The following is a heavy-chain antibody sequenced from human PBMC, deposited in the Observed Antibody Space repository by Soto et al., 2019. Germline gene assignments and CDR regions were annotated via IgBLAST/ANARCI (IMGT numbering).Heavy chain of an antibody. D-gene: IGHD5-12*01. CDR1: GFTFSSYA. V-gene: IGHV3-23*01. CDR2: ISGSGGST. Sequence: EVQLLESGGGLVQPGGSLRLSCAASGFTFSSYAMSWVRQAPGQGLEWVSAISGSGGSTYYADSVKGRFTISGAKSKNTLYRQMNSMRSEDKAVYYCAKGRRRDGYNSAHPLDCWGRGSLVTVSS. J-gene: IGHJ4*02. CDR3: AKGRRRDGYNSAHPLDC.